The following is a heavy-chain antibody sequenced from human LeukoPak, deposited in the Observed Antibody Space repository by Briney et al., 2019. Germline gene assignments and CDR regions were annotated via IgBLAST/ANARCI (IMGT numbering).Heavy chain of an antibody. D-gene: IGHD6-13*01. CDR3: ARVLFRIAAAGTMDY. CDR2: INPSGGST. J-gene: IGHJ4*02. CDR1: GYTFTSYY. Sequence: PVASVKVSCKASGYTFTSYYMHWVRQAPGQGLEWMGIINPSGGSTSYAQKFQGRVTMTRDTSTSTVYMELSSLRSEDTAVYYCARVLFRIAAAGTMDYWGQGTLVTVSS. V-gene: IGHV1-46*01.